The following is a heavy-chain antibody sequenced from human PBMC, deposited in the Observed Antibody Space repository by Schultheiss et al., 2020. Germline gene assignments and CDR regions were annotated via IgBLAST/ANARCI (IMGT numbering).Heavy chain of an antibody. CDR3: ARNASGSYYLYY. V-gene: IGHV3-33*01. D-gene: IGHD1-26*01. Sequence: GGSLRLSCAASGFTFSSYGMHWVRQAPGKGLEWVAVIWYDGSNKYYADSVKGRFTISRDNAKNSLYLQMNSLRAEDTAVYYCARNASGSYYLYYWGQGTLVTVAS. CDR1: GFTFSSYG. J-gene: IGHJ4*02. CDR2: IWYDGSNK.